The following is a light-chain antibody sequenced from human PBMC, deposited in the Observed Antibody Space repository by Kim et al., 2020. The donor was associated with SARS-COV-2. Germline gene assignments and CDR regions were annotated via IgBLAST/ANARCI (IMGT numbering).Light chain of an antibody. Sequence: GDRVTITCRASQSISSWLAWYQQKPGKAPKLLIYDASSLESGVPSRFSGSGSGTEFTLTISSLQPDDFATYYCQQYNSYPVTFGQGTKP. J-gene: IGKJ2*01. CDR1: QSISSW. V-gene: IGKV1-5*01. CDR3: QQYNSYPVT. CDR2: DAS.